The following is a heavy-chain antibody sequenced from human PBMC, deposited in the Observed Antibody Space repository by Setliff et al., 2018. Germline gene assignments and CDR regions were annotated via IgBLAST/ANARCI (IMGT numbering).Heavy chain of an antibody. J-gene: IGHJ4*02. V-gene: IGHV3-7*01. Sequence: PGGSLRLSCAASGFTFSSYWMSWVRQAPGKGLEWVANIKQDGSEKYHADSVKGRFTISRDSAKNSLYLQMTSLRAEDTAVYYCARGYGWSAANDYWGQGTLVTVSS. D-gene: IGHD6-19*01. CDR2: IKQDGSEK. CDR3: ARGYGWSAANDY. CDR1: GFTFSSYW.